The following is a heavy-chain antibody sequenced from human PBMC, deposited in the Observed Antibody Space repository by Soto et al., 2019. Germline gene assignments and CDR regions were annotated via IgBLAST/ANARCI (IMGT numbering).Heavy chain of an antibody. V-gene: IGHV3-23*01. J-gene: IGHJ4*02. D-gene: IGHD3-10*01. CDR3: ARGSTESSPGSRIFDF. Sequence: VGSLRLSCVASGLTFGIRAMSWVRQAPGEGLQWVATITDNGGDAKYADSVRGRFVISRDNSKKTLYLQMTSLTAEDSAMYFCARGSTESSPGSRIFDFWGRGTLVTVSS. CDR2: ITDNGGDA. CDR1: GLTFGIRA.